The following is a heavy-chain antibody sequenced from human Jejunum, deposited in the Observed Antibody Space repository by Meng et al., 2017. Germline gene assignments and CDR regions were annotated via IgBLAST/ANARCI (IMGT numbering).Heavy chain of an antibody. CDR1: GDRFSSNSAA. J-gene: IGHJ5*02. Sequence: GQLPQSGPGLGNPPPTLPLPCASSGDRFSSNSAALNLIRQSPSRGLWWLGRTYYRFKWYSDYAVSVKRRITLHPDTSKNQLSLQLNSVTPEDTAVYYCARDESRLLRSWGQGTLVTVSS. D-gene: IGHD3-22*01. CDR3: ARDESRLLRS. CDR2: TYYRFKWYS. V-gene: IGHV6-1*01.